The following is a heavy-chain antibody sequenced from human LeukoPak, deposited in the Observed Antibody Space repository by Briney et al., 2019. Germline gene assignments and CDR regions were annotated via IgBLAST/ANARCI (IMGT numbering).Heavy chain of an antibody. D-gene: IGHD3-10*01. V-gene: IGHV3-21*01. CDR1: GFTFGSYS. CDR3: ARSRSGTHGYFDY. J-gene: IGHJ4*02. CDR2: ISSSSSYI. Sequence: PGGSLRLSCAASGFTFGSYSMNWVRQAPGKGLEWVSSISSSSSYIYYADSVKGRFTISRDNAKNSLYLQMNSLRAEDTAVYYCARSRSGTHGYFDYWGQGTLVTVSS.